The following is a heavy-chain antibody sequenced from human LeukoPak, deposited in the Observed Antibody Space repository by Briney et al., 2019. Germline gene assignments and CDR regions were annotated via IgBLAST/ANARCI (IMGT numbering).Heavy chain of an antibody. CDR1: GGSFSGYY. CDR3: ARWEGGSYYDFDY. V-gene: IGHV4-34*01. CDR2: INHSGST. Sequence: KPSETLSLTCAVYGGSFSGYYWSWIRQPPGKGLEGIGEINHSGSTNYNPSLKSRVTISVDTSKIQFSRKLSSVTAADTAVYYCARWEGGSYYDFDYWGQGTLVTVSS. J-gene: IGHJ4*02. D-gene: IGHD1-26*01.